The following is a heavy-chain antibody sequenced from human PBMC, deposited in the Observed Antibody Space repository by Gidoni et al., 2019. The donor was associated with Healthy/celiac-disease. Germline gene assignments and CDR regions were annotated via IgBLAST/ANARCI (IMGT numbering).Heavy chain of an antibody. CDR1: GGSNSRYY. CDR3: ASSGYSSGFAFDI. CDR2: IYYSGST. D-gene: IGHD6-19*01. V-gene: IGHV4-59*01. J-gene: IGHJ3*02. Sequence: QVQLQESGPGLVKPSETLSLTCTVSGGSNSRYYWSWIRQPPGKGLEWIWYIYYSGSTNYNPSLKSRVTISVDTSKNQFSLKLSSVTAADTAVYYCASSGYSSGFAFDIWGQGTMVTVSS.